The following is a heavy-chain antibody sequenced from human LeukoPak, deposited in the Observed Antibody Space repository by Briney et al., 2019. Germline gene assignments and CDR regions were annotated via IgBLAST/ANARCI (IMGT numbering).Heavy chain of an antibody. D-gene: IGHD1-26*01. CDR2: IKPDGSEQ. Sequence: PGGPLRLSCAASGFTFSIPWMTWVRQAPGKGLEWVANIKPDGSEQYYVDSVKGRFTISRDNAKNSLYLQMNTLRAEDTAVYYCVRGVRELGYWGQGTLVTVSS. J-gene: IGHJ4*02. CDR3: VRGVRELGY. V-gene: IGHV3-7*01. CDR1: GFTFSIPW.